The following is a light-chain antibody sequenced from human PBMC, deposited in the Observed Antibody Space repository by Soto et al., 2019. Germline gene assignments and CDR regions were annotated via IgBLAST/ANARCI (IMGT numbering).Light chain of an antibody. Sequence: QSVLTQPPSVSWAPGQRVTISCTGSSSNIGTYYDVHWYQQLPGTAPKLLIYGNTNRPSGVPDRFSGSKSGTSASLAITGLQAEDEADYYCQSYDSSLSGYVFGSGTKLTVL. J-gene: IGLJ1*01. CDR3: QSYDSSLSGYV. V-gene: IGLV1-40*01. CDR1: SSNIGTYYD. CDR2: GNT.